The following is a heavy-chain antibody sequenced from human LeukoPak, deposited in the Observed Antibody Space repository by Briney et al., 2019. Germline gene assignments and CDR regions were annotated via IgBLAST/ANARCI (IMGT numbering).Heavy chain of an antibody. J-gene: IGHJ4*02. V-gene: IGHV3-23*01. CDR1: RFTFSSYA. D-gene: IGHD6-19*01. Sequence: GGSLRLSCAASRFTFSSYAMSWVRQAPGKGLEWVSAISGSGGSTYYADSVKGRFTISRDNSKNTLYLYMNSLRADDTAVYYCAKDSAFFGSSGDLDYWGQGTLVTVSS. CDR3: AKDSAFFGSSGDLDY. CDR2: ISGSGGST.